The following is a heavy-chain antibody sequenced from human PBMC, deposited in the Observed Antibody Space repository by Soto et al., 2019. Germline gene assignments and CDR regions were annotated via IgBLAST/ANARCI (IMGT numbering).Heavy chain of an antibody. J-gene: IGHJ3*02. CDR1: GGSISSGDYY. Sequence: PSETLSLTCTVSGGSISSGDYYWSWIRQPPGKGLEWIGYIYYSGSTYYNPSLKSRVTISVDTSKNQFSLKLSSVTAADTAVYYCARDSRTGTTRVAFDIWGQGTMVTVSS. V-gene: IGHV4-30-4*01. D-gene: IGHD1-7*01. CDR3: ARDSRTGTTRVAFDI. CDR2: IYYSGST.